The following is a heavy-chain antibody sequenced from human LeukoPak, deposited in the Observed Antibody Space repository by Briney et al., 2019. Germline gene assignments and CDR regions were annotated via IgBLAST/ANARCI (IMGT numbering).Heavy chain of an antibody. J-gene: IGHJ5*02. CDR2: INPNSGGT. CDR3: AREPMVRDFNWFDP. Sequence: GASVKVSCKASGYTFTGYYLHWVRQAPGQGLEWMGRINPNSGGTNYEQKFQGRVTMTTDTSISTAYMELNRLTSDDTAVYYCAREPMVRDFNWFDPWGQGTLVTVSS. D-gene: IGHD3-10*01. CDR1: GYTFTGYY. V-gene: IGHV1-2*06.